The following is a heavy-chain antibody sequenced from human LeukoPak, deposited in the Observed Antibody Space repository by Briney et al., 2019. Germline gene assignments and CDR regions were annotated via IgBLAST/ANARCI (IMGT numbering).Heavy chain of an antibody. Sequence: GGSLRLSCAASGFTFNDYAINWVRQAPGKGLEWVSVISGGTGGSTYYADSVKGRFTISRDNSKNTLYLQMNSLRAEDTAVYYCARVRFRRYQQTANYYFDYWGQGTLVTVSS. V-gene: IGHV3-23*01. D-gene: IGHD2-2*01. CDR3: ARVRFRRYQQTANYYFDY. J-gene: IGHJ4*02. CDR1: GFTFNDYA. CDR2: ISGGTGGST.